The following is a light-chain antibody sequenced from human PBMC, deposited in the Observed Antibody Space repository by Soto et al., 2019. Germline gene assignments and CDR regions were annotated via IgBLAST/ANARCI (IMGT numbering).Light chain of an antibody. V-gene: IGKV3-15*01. CDR2: GAS. CDR1: QSVSSN. J-gene: IGKJ5*01. Sequence: EIVMTQSPATLSASPGSRAPLSCRASQSVSSNLAWYQQKPGQAPRLLIYGASTRATGIPARFSGSGSGTEFTLTISSLQSEDFAVYYCQQYNNWPPITFGQGTRLEIK. CDR3: QQYNNWPPIT.